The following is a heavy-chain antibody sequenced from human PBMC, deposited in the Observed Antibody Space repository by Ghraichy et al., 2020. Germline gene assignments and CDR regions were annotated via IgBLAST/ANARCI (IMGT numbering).Heavy chain of an antibody. CDR3: ARDKSGTYSDYFDH. J-gene: IGHJ4*02. CDR2: VDQSGST. D-gene: IGHD1-26*01. CDR1: GGSMSGYF. V-gene: IGHV4-59*01. Sequence: TLSLTCSVSGGSMSGYFWSWIRQSPWKGLEWIGFVDQSGSTTYNPSLKSRVTISLDTSNFQFSLDLGSVTAADTAVYYCARDKSGTYSDYFDHWGQGTQVTVSS.